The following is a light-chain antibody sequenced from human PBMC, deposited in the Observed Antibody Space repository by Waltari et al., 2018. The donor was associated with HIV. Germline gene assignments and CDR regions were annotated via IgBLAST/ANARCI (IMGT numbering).Light chain of an antibody. V-gene: IGKV3-20*01. CDR3: QHYGSSPQT. CDR2: AAS. CDR1: QSVSSTS. Sequence: EIVLTQSPGTLSLSTGERATRSCRASQSVSSTSLAWYQQKPGQAPSLLIYAASSRASGIPDRFSGSGSGTDFTLTISRLEPEDFAVYYCQHYGSSPQTFGHGTKVEIK. J-gene: IGKJ1*01.